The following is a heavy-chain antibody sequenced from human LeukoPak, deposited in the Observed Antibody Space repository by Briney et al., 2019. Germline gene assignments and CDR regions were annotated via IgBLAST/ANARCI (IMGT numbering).Heavy chain of an antibody. CDR3: AKDQNRYYYDSSGYLD. Sequence: GGSLRLSCAASGFTFSSYGMSWVRQAPGKGLEWVSAISGSGGSTYYADSVKGRFTISRDNSKNTLYLQMNSLRAEDTAVYYCAKDQNRYYYDSSGYLDWGQGTLVTVSS. CDR2: ISGSGGST. D-gene: IGHD3-22*01. V-gene: IGHV3-23*01. J-gene: IGHJ4*02. CDR1: GFTFSSYG.